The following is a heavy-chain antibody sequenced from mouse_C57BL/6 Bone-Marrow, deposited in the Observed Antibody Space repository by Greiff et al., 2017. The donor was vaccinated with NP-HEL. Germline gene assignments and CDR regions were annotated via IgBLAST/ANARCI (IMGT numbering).Heavy chain of an antibody. V-gene: IGHV1-81*01. CDR2: IDPRSGYT. Sequence: QVQLQQSGAELARPGASVKLSCKASGYTFTSYGISWVKQRPGQGLEWIGKIDPRSGYTYYNEKVKGKATMTADKSSNTAYMALRSLTSEDSAVYFCARIGTYGSNAWFAYWGQGTLVTVSA. CDR3: ARIGTYGSNAWFAY. J-gene: IGHJ3*01. CDR1: GYTFTSYG. D-gene: IGHD2-1*01.